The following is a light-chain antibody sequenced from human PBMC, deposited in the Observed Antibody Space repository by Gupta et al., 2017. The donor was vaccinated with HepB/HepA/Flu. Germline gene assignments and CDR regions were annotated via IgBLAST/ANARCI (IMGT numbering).Light chain of an antibody. Sequence: EIVLTQSPGTLSLSPGERATLSCRASQSVSSYYLAWYQQKPGEAPRLLIYGASSRATGLPDRFSGGESGTEFTLTISRLEPEDSAVYYCQQEVSSPGTFGQGTKMEIK. V-gene: IGKV3-20*01. CDR2: GAS. CDR1: QSVSSYY. J-gene: IGKJ2*02. CDR3: QQEVSSPGT.